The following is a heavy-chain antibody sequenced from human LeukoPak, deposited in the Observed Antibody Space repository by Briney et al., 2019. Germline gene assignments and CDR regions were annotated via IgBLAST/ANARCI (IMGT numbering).Heavy chain of an antibody. J-gene: IGHJ4*02. CDR2: MSWNSGRI. Sequence: GGSLRLSCAASGFTFSSYAMSWVRQAPGKGLEWVSGMSWNSGRIGYADSVKGRFTISRDNAKNSLYLQMNSLRAEDMALYYCAKGVGAVAMGSYFDYWGQGTLVTVSS. CDR1: GFTFSSYA. CDR3: AKGVGAVAMGSYFDY. D-gene: IGHD6-19*01. V-gene: IGHV3-9*03.